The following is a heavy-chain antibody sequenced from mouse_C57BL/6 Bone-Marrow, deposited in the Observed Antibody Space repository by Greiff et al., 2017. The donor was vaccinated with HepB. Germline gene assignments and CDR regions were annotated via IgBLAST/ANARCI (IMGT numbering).Heavy chain of an antibody. V-gene: IGHV1-54*01. Sequence: QVQLQQSGAELVRPGTSVKVSCKASGYAFTNYLIEWVKQRPGQGLEWIGVINPGSGGTNYNEKFKGKATLTADKSSSTAYMQRSSLASEDSAVYFCARVWEGYFDVWGTGTTVTVSS. CDR3: ARVWEGYFDV. D-gene: IGHD4-1*01. CDR1: GYAFTNYL. CDR2: INPGSGGT. J-gene: IGHJ1*03.